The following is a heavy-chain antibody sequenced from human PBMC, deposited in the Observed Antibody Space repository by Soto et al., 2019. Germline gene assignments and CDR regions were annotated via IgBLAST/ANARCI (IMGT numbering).Heavy chain of an antibody. CDR3: ARERVLMPEVVTPCLDF. Sequence: LRLSCEVSGFTFNNYAFHWVRQAPGTGLEWLAVISFDGSNKFYADSVKGRFTISRDNSKNTVFLQMTGLRTDDRAVYYCARERVLMPEVVTPCLDFWGPGTLVTVSS. CDR1: GFTFNNYA. V-gene: IGHV3-30-3*01. D-gene: IGHD2-2*01. J-gene: IGHJ4*02. CDR2: ISFDGSNK.